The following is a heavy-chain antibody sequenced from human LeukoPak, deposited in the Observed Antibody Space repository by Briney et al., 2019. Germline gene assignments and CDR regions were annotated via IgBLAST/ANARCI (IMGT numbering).Heavy chain of an antibody. CDR3: ARAVLYCSSTSCYSSVVWFDP. D-gene: IGHD2-2*02. Sequence: ASVKVSCKASGYTFTSYDINWVRQATGQGLEWMGWMNPNSGNTGYAQKFQGRVTITRNTSISTAYMELSSLRSEDTAVYYRARAVLYCSSTSCYSSVVWFDPWGQGTLVTVSS. J-gene: IGHJ5*02. CDR1: GYTFTSYD. V-gene: IGHV1-8*03. CDR2: MNPNSGNT.